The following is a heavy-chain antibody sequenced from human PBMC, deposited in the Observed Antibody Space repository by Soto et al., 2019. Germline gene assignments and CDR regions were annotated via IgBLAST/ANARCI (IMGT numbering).Heavy chain of an antibody. D-gene: IGHD3-10*01. Sequence: VSGPTLVNPTQTLTLTCTFSGFSLRTTGMRVSWIRQPPGKAPEWLARIDWDDDKFYSTSLKTRLTISKDTSENQVVLTMTNMDPVDTATYYCARTAGYYRGRHFDFWGQGTLVTVSS. J-gene: IGHJ4*02. CDR1: GFSLRTTGMR. CDR2: IDWDDDK. V-gene: IGHV2-70*04. CDR3: ARTAGYYRGRHFDF.